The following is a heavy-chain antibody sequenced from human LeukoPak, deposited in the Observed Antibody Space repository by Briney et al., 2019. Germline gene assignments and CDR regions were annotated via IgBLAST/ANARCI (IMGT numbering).Heavy chain of an antibody. V-gene: IGHV4-34*01. CDR2: INHSGST. J-gene: IGHJ4*02. CDR3: ASSSH. Sequence: SETLSLTCAVYGGSFSGYYWSWIRQPPGKGLEWIGEINHSGSTNYNPSLKSRVTISVDTSKNQFSLKLSSVTAADTAVHYCASSSHWGQGTLVTVSS. CDR1: GGSFSGYY.